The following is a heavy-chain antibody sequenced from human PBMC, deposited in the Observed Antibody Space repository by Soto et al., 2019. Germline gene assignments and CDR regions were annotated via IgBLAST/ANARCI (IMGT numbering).Heavy chain of an antibody. CDR1: GFTFSSYA. V-gene: IGHV3-30-3*01. CDR2: ISYDGSNK. Sequence: QVQLVESGGGVVQPGRSLRLSCAASGFTFSSYAMHWVRQAPGKGLEWVAVISYDGSNKYYADSVKGRFTISRDNSKNTLYLQMNSLRAEDTAVYYCARDPQHWGQGTLVTVSS. CDR3: ARDPQH. J-gene: IGHJ4*02.